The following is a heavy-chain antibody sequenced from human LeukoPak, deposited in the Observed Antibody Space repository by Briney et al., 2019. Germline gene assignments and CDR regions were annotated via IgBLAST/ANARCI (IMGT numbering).Heavy chain of an antibody. CDR2: ISSSSTYI. CDR1: GFSFSSYY. D-gene: IGHD2-15*01. J-gene: IGHJ3*02. V-gene: IGHV3-21*01. Sequence: GGSLRLSCAASGFSFSSYYVNWVRQAPGKGLEWVSCISSSSTYIYYADSVRGRFAISRDNAKNSLYLQMNSLRAEDTAVYYCARGWYCSGGSCYSGAFDIWGQGTMVTVSS. CDR3: ARGWYCSGGSCYSGAFDI.